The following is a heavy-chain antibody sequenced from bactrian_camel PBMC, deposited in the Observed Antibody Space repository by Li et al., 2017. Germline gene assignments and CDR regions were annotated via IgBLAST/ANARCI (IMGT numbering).Heavy chain of an antibody. CDR3: VRVDEATMTFDMTFAN. V-gene: IGHV3S53*01. CDR2: LDLRSVT. CDR1: GYTFSTHC. J-gene: IGHJ4*01. Sequence: HVQLVESGGGSVESGGSLTLSCSASGYTFSTHCVGWFRESPGKEREEVAGLDLRSVTSYGDSVKGRFTISRDNAKDTVYLQLNSLKTEDMAMYYCVRVDEATMTFDMTFANWGQGTQVTVS. D-gene: IGHD4*01.